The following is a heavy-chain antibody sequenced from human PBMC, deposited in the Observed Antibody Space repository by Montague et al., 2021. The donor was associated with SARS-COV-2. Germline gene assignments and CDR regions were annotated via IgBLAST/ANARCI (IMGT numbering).Heavy chain of an antibody. CDR3: ARDDTVRKGVTKGLDA. V-gene: IGHV4-39*07. CDR1: GGSISSSNYY. J-gene: IGHJ6*02. D-gene: IGHD3-10*01. CDR2: MYYSGST. Sequence: SETLSLTCTVSGGSISSSNYYWGWIRQPPGKGLEWIGNMYYSGSTYYDPSLKSRVTIPIDTPKNQFSLKLSSVAAAATAVYYCARDDTVRKGVTKGLDAWGQGTTVTVSS.